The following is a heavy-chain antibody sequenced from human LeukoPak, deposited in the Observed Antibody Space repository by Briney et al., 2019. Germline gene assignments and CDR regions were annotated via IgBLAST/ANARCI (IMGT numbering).Heavy chain of an antibody. Sequence: SETLSLTCTVSGGSISSSSYYWGWIRQPPGKGLEWIVSIFHRGTTYYNPSLKSRVSLSLDTSNNHFSVTLRSVTTADTAVYYCARHLAAGTYYDILTGYYEYWGQGTLVTVSS. CDR3: ARHLAAGTYYDILTGYYEY. J-gene: IGHJ4*02. CDR2: IFHRGTT. CDR1: GGSISSSSYY. D-gene: IGHD3-9*01. V-gene: IGHV4-39*01.